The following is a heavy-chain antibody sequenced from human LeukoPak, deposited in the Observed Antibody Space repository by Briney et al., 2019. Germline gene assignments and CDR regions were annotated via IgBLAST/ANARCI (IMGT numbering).Heavy chain of an antibody. CDR2: ISGSGDHT. Sequence: PGRSLRLSCAASGFTFSTHTINWVRQAPGKGLEWVSSISGSGDHTYYADSVKGRFTISRDNSKKTLYLQMNSLRTEDTAVYYCAKTHSAGYSSGWFNWFDPWGQGTLVTVSS. CDR3: AKTHSAGYSSGWFNWFDP. D-gene: IGHD6-19*01. V-gene: IGHV3-23*01. J-gene: IGHJ5*02. CDR1: GFTFSTHT.